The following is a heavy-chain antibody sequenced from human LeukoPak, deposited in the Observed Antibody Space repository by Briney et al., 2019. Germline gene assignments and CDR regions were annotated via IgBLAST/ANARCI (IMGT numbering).Heavy chain of an antibody. CDR2: ISSSGSTI. V-gene: IGHV3-48*03. CDR1: GFTFSSYE. CDR3: ARLLYYGMDV. J-gene: IGHJ6*02. Sequence: GGSLRLSCAASGFTFSSYEMNWVRQAPGKGLEWVSYISSSGSTIYYADSVKGRFTISRDNAKNSLYLQMNSLRAEDTAVYYCARLLYYGMDVRGQGTTVTVSS.